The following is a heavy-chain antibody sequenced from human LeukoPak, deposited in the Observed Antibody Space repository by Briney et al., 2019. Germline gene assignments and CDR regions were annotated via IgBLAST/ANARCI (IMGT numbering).Heavy chain of an antibody. D-gene: IGHD1-26*01. CDR1: GFTFSSYA. J-gene: IGHJ4*02. CDR2: ISTSGGST. CDR3: AKDPFVFESGSYLIDY. Sequence: GGSLRLSCAASGFTFSSYAMSWVRQAPGKGLEWVSGISTSGGSTYYTDSVKGRFTISRDDSKKTLYLQMNSLRAEDTAVYYCAKDPFVFESGSYLIDYWGQGTLVTVSS. V-gene: IGHV3-23*01.